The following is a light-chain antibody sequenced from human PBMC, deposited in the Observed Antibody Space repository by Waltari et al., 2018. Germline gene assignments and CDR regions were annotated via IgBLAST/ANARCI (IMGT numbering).Light chain of an antibody. CDR3: LLHFGGDQLV. CDR1: TGPVASAHY. V-gene: IGLV7-43*01. J-gene: IGLJ3*02. CDR2: GGA. Sequence: QTVVTQEPSLTVSPGGTVTLTCASSTGPVASAHYPSWFQQMPGQAPRGRIWGGAKKWSGAPARVSGSGRGGKAALTLSSVQPEDEADYYCLLHFGGDQLVFGGGTRLTVL.